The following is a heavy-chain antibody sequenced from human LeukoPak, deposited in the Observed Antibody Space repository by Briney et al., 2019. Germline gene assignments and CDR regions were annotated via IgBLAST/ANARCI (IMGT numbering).Heavy chain of an antibody. Sequence: AGGSLRLSCAASGFTFHSYGMTWVRQAPGKGLEWVSSISGSGGSTYYADSVKGRFTISRDNSENTVYLQMNSLRAEDTAVYYCAKGMSWFDPWGQGTLVTVSS. CDR2: ISGSGGST. CDR1: GFTFHSYG. J-gene: IGHJ5*02. V-gene: IGHV3-23*01. CDR3: AKGMSWFDP.